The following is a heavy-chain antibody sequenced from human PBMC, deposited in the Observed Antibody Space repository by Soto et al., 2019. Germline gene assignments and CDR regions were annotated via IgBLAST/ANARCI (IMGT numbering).Heavy chain of an antibody. J-gene: IGHJ6*03. CDR2: ISAYNGNT. Sequence: GASVKVSWKASGYTFTSYGISWVRQAPGQGLEWMGWISAYNGNTNYAQKLQGRATMTTDTSTSTAYMELRSLRSDDTAVYYCARTVSLSDFWSGYYYYYYMDVWGKGTTVTVSS. CDR3: ARTVSLSDFWSGYYYYYYMDV. D-gene: IGHD3-3*01. V-gene: IGHV1-18*01. CDR1: GYTFTSYG.